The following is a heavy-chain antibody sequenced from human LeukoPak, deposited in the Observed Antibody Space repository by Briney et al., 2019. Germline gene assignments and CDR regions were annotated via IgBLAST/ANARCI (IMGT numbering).Heavy chain of an antibody. D-gene: IGHD3-9*01. J-gene: IGHJ5*02. Sequence: SETLSLTCTVSGGSISSYYWSWIRQPPGKGLKGFGYIYYSGSTNYNPSLKSRVTISVDTSRNQFSLKLSSVTAADTAVYYCARSYYDILTGYLNWFDPWGQGTLVTVSS. V-gene: IGHV4-59*08. CDR1: GGSISSYY. CDR3: ARSYYDILTGYLNWFDP. CDR2: IYYSGST.